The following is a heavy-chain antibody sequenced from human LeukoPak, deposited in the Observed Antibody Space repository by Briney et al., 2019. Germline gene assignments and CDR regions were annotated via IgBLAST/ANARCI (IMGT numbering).Heavy chain of an antibody. CDR2: IGTAGDT. CDR3: ARSPPDYAFWRGYYLDD. CDR1: GFTFNSYD. Sequence: LSGGSLRLSCAASGFTFNSYDMHWVRQAPGEGLEWVSSIGTAGDTHYPDSVKGRFTISRENAKNSFYLQMNTLGAGDTAVYYCARSPPDYAFWRGYYLDDWGQGTLVTVSS. D-gene: IGHD3-3*01. V-gene: IGHV3-13*01. J-gene: IGHJ4*02.